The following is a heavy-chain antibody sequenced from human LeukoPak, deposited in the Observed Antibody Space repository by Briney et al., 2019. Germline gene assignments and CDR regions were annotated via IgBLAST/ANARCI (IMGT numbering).Heavy chain of an antibody. CDR2: MNPNSGNR. V-gene: IGHV1-8*01. Sequence: ASVKLSCKASGYTFTSYDINWVRHAPGQGLELMGWMNPNSGNRGYSQKFHGRVTMTTNTSISTAYMELSSPRSADTAVYYCARYYYDSSGYPTLDYWGQGTLVTVSS. D-gene: IGHD3-22*01. CDR1: GYTFTSYD. J-gene: IGHJ4*02. CDR3: ARYYYDSSGYPTLDY.